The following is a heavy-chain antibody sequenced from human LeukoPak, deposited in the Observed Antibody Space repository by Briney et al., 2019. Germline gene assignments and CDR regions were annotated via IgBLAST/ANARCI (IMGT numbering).Heavy chain of an antibody. CDR1: GGSFSGYY. CDR3: ARGGDTSMAPTLAFDY. Sequence: PSETLSLTCAVYGGSFSGYYWSWIRQPPGKGLEWIGEINHSGSTNYNPSLKSRVTISVDTSKNQFSLKLSSVTAADTAVYFCARGGDTSMAPTLAFDYWGQGTLVTVSS. CDR2: INHSGST. J-gene: IGHJ4*02. D-gene: IGHD5-18*01. V-gene: IGHV4-34*01.